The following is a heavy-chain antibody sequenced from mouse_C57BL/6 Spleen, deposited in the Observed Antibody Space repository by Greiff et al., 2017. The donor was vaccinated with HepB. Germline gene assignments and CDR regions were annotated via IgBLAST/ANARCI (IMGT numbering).Heavy chain of an antibody. CDR2: ISYDGSN. J-gene: IGHJ4*01. CDR3: AWLLQGYAMDY. CDR1: GYSITSGYY. V-gene: IGHV3-6*01. D-gene: IGHD2-3*01. Sequence: VQLQQSGPGLVKPSQSLSLTCSVTGYSITSGYYWNWIRQFPGNKLEWMGYISYDGSNNYNPSLKNRISITRDTSKNQFFLKLNSVTTEDTATYYCAWLLQGYAMDYWGQGTSVTVSS.